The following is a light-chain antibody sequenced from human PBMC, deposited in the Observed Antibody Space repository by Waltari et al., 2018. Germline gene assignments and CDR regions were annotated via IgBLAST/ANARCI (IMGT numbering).Light chain of an antibody. CDR3: QQHGTLPAT. J-gene: IGKJ1*01. Sequence: ELVLPQSPGTASLSPGKRVTLSCRASQSVGSSSLAWYQQKPGQAPRLVIYRAARRATGIPDRVSGSGSGTDFSLTISRLEPEDFAVYYCQQHGTLPATFGQGTKVEIK. CDR1: QSVGSSS. V-gene: IGKV3-20*01. CDR2: RAA.